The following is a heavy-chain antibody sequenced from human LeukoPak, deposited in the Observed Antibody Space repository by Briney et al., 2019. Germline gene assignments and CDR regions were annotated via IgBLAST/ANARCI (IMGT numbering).Heavy chain of an antibody. D-gene: IGHD2-2*01. V-gene: IGHV3-7*01. CDR1: GFTFSSYW. J-gene: IGHJ5*02. CDR3: ARADCSSSTCYLRRSWFDP. Sequence: GGSLRLSCAASGFTFSSYWMSWVRQAPGKGLEWVANIKQGGCEKYYVDSVKGRFTISRDNAKNSLYLQMNSLRAEDTAVYYCARADCSSSTCYLRRSWFDPWGQGTLVTVSS. CDR2: IKQGGCEK.